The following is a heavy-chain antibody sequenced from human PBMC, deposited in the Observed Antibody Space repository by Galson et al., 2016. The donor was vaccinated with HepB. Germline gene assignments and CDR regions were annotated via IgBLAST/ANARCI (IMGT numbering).Heavy chain of an antibody. D-gene: IGHD2-15*01. CDR3: ARTNCRGGSCYFEF. V-gene: IGHV1-69*13. Sequence: SVKVSCKATGGTFSWVRRAPGQGLEWMGGIIPLFGKTNYAQSFQGRVSITADESASIVYMEIHSLRSDDTAVYYCARTNCRGGSCYFEFWGQGTLVTVSS. CDR2: IIPLFGKT. CDR1: GGTFS. J-gene: IGHJ4*02.